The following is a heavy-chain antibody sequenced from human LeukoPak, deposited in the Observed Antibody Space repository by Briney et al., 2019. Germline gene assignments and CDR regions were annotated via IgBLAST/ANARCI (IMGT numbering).Heavy chain of an antibody. CDR3: CTNDYCCSTSSYYRDLYYYYMDV. D-gene: IGHD2-2*01. V-gene: IGHV3-43*01. Sequence: GGSLRLSCAASGFTFDDYTMHWVRQAPGKGLEWVSLISWDGGSTYYADSVKGRFTISRDNSKNSLYLQMNSLRTEDTAWYYCCTNDYCCSTSSYYRDLYYYYMDVWGKGTTVTVSS. CDR2: ISWDGGST. J-gene: IGHJ6*03. CDR1: GFTFDDYT.